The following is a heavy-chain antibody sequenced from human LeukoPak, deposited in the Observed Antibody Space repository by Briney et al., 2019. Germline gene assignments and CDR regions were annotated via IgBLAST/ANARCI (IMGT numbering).Heavy chain of an antibody. CDR2: INPSGGTT. CDR1: GYTFTNYY. Sequence: SVSLSCKASGYTFTNYYLHWVRQAPEQGLEWMGIINPSGGTTTYAQKFQGRVTMTRDTSTSTVYMELSSLRSEDTAVYYCARDPYYGSGSYNYFDYWGAGTLVTVSS. CDR3: ARDPYYGSGSYNYFDY. D-gene: IGHD3-10*01. J-gene: IGHJ4*02. V-gene: IGHV1-46*01.